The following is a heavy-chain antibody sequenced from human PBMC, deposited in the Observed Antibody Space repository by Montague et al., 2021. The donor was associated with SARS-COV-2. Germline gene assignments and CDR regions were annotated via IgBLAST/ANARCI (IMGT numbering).Heavy chain of an antibody. V-gene: IGHV3-33*08. CDR3: VRDGDSTTWPMDV. CDR1: GFTFRNSA. D-gene: IGHD6-13*01. Sequence: SLRLSCAASGFTFRNSAMHWVRQAPGKGLEWVAIMWDEGGNKYYADSVKGRFTISRDNSKNTLYLQMNSLRVEDSAAYCCVRDGDSTTWPMDVWGQGTTVTVSS. J-gene: IGHJ6*02. CDR2: MWDEGGNK.